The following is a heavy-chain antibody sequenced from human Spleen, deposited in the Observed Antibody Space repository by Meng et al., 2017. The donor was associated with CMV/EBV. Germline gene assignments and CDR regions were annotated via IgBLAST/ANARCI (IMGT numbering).Heavy chain of an antibody. J-gene: IGHJ4*02. Sequence: ASVKVSCKTSGYTFTSYGISWVRQAPGQGLEWMGWISVYTDNTSSAQKFQGRLTMTTDTSTSTAHMELRSLRSDHTPVYYCARDSPRPYTSSPGIDFWGQGTLVTVSS. CDR3: ARDSPRPYTSSPGIDF. V-gene: IGHV1-18*04. CDR2: ISVYTDNT. D-gene: IGHD2-2*02. CDR1: GYTFTSYG.